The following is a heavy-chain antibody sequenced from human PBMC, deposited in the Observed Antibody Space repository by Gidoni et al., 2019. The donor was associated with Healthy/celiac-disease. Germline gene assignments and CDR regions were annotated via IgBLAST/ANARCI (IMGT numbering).Heavy chain of an antibody. V-gene: IGHV4-34*01. Sequence: QVQLQQWRAGLLTPAETLSLTCAVYGGPFSVYYWSWIRQPPGKGLEWIGEINHSGSTNYNPSLKSRVNISVDTSKNQFSLKLSSVTAADTAVYYCARVGGVPAAIEGDYGMDVWGQGTTVTVSS. J-gene: IGHJ6*02. CDR1: GGPFSVYY. D-gene: IGHD2-2*02. CDR2: INHSGST. CDR3: ARVGGVPAAIEGDYGMDV.